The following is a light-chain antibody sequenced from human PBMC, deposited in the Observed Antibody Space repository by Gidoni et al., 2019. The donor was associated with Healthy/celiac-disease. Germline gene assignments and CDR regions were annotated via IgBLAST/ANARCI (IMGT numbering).Light chain of an antibody. J-gene: IGKJ3*01. CDR2: DAS. CDR1: QRVSSY. V-gene: IGKV3-11*01. CDR3: QQRSNWPPRFT. Sequence: EIVLTQSPATLSLSPGERATLSCRASQRVSSYLAWYQQKPGQAPRLLIYDASNRATVIPARFSGSGSGTDFTLTISSLEPEDFAVYYCQQRSNWPPRFTFGPGTKVDIK.